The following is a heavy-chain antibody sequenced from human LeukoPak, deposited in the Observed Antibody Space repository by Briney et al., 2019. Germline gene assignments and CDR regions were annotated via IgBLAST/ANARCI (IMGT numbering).Heavy chain of an antibody. Sequence: GGSLRLSCAASGFTFSSYWMHWVRQAPGKGLVWVSRINTDGSSTSYADSVKGRFTISRDNSKNTLYLQMNSLRAEDTAVYYCAKDQAAYDAFDIWGQGTMVTVSS. CDR2: INTDGSST. J-gene: IGHJ3*02. CDR1: GFTFSSYW. D-gene: IGHD2-15*01. CDR3: AKDQAAYDAFDI. V-gene: IGHV3-74*01.